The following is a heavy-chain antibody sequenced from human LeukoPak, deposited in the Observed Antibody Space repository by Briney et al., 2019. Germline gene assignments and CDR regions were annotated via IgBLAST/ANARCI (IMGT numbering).Heavy chain of an antibody. Sequence: SETLSLTCTVSGGSISSSSYYWGWIRQPPGKGLEWIGRIYYSGSTYYNPSLKSRVTISVDTSKNQFSLKLSSVTAADTAVYYCARQIVVVPAAILGWFDPWGQGTLVTVSS. V-gene: IGHV4-39*01. J-gene: IGHJ5*02. CDR2: IYYSGST. CDR3: ARQIVVVPAAILGWFDP. CDR1: GGSISSSSYY. D-gene: IGHD2-2*02.